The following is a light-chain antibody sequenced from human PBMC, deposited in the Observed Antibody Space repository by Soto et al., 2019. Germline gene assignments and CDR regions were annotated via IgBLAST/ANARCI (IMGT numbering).Light chain of an antibody. CDR3: QQYNNWPPWT. Sequence: EIVMTQSPATLSVSPGERATLSCRASQSVSSNLAWYQQKPGQAPRLLIYGASTRATGIPARFSGSGSGTEFTITISSLRSEDFAVYYCQQYNNWPPWTCGQGTKVEIK. CDR1: QSVSSN. V-gene: IGKV3-15*01. CDR2: GAS. J-gene: IGKJ1*01.